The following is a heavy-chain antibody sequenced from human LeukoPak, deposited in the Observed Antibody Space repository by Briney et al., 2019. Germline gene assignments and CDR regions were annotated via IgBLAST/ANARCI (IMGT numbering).Heavy chain of an antibody. CDR3: ARVGRYCSGGSCYSRGYYFDY. J-gene: IGHJ4*02. D-gene: IGHD2-15*01. CDR2: IYSGGST. Sequence: GGSLRRYCAASGFTVSSNYMSWVRQAPGKGLEWVSVIYSGGSTYYADSVKGRFTISRDNSKNTLYLQMNSLRAEDTAVYYCARVGRYCSGGSCYSRGYYFDYWGQGTLVTVSS. V-gene: IGHV3-66*02. CDR1: GFTVSSNY.